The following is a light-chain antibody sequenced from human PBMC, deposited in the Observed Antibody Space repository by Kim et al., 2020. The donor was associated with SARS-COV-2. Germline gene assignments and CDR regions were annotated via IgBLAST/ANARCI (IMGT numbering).Light chain of an antibody. V-gene: IGKV3-11*01. CDR1: QSVSSY. J-gene: IGKJ5*01. CDR2: DAS. CDR3: QQRFNWPIT. Sequence: SPGESATLSCRASQSVSSYLAWYQQKPGQAPRRLMYDASNRATGIPARFSGSGSGTDFTLTISSLEPEDFAVYYCQQRFNWPITFGQGTRLEIK.